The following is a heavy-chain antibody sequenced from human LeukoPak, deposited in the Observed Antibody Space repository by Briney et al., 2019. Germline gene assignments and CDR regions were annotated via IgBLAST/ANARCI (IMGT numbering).Heavy chain of an antibody. J-gene: IGHJ4*02. CDR1: GGTFSSYA. CDR2: IIPIFGTA. Sequence: GASVKVSCKASGGTFSSYAISWVRQAPGQGLEWMGGIIPIFGTANYALKFQGRVTITTDESTSTAYMELSSLRSEDTAVYYCARDAVPYYYGSGSHYTSDYWGQGTLVTVSS. V-gene: IGHV1-69*05. CDR3: ARDAVPYYYGSGSHYTSDY. D-gene: IGHD3-10*01.